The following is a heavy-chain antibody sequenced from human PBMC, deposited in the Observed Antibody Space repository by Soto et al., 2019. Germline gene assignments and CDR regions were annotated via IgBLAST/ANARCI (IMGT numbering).Heavy chain of an antibody. V-gene: IGHV3-23*01. D-gene: IGHD5-12*01. J-gene: IGHJ4*02. CDR3: AKNSAATIRVGFDY. Sequence: EVQLLESGGGLVQPGGSLRLSCAASGFTFATYTMSWVRQTPGKGLEWVSAITGSDGRTYYADSVKGRFTISRDNSKNTLYLQMNSLGVEDTAVYYCAKNSAATIRVGFDYWGQGTLVTVSS. CDR2: ITGSDGRT. CDR1: GFTFATYT.